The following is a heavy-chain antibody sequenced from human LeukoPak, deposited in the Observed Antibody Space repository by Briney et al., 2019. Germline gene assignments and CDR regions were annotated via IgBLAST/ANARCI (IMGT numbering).Heavy chain of an antibody. J-gene: IGHJ4*02. CDR3: TRSDDYGDYLVDY. CDR1: GFTFSSYA. D-gene: IGHD4-17*01. CDR2: ITGSGGST. V-gene: IGHV3-23*01. Sequence: PGGSLRLSCAASGFTFSSYAMSWVRQAPGKGLEWVSGITGSGGSTYYADSVKGRFTISRDNAKNSLYLQMTSLRAEDTAVYYCTRSDDYGDYLVDYWGQGTLVTVSS.